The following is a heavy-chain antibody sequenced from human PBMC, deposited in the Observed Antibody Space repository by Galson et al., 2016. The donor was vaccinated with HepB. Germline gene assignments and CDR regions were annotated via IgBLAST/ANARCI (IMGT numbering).Heavy chain of an antibody. Sequence: QSGAEVKKPGESLRISCQASGYIFTKYWISWVRQMPGKGLEWMGKVDPSESHAYYTPSFQGHVTRPADRSVPTAYLHLGGLKASDTAIYSLAKGERTNRLGHVDCWGQGTLVTVSS. J-gene: IGHJ4*02. V-gene: IGHV5-10-1*01. D-gene: IGHD3-16*01. CDR3: AKGERTNRLGHVDC. CDR1: GYIFTKYW. CDR2: VDPSESHA.